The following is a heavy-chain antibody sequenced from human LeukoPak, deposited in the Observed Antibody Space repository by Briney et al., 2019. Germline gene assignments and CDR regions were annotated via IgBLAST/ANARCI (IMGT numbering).Heavy chain of an antibody. J-gene: IGHJ5*02. D-gene: IGHD6-13*01. V-gene: IGHV5-51*01. CDR1: GYIFTSYW. Sequence: GESLKSSCKASGYIFTSYWIGWVRQMPGKGLEWMGIIYPGDSDTRYSPSFQGQVTISADKSISTAYLQWSSLKASDTAMYYCARSPIAAARYWFDPWGQGTLVTVSS. CDR3: ARSPIAAARYWFDP. CDR2: IYPGDSDT.